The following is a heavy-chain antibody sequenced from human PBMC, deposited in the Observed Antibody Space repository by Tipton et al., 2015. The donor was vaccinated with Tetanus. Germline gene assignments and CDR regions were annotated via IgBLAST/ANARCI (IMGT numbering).Heavy chain of an antibody. Sequence: SLRLSCAASGFSIRDFGMNWVRQAPGQGLEWVSYISYSSTSIYYADSVKGRFAVSRDNAKNTLHLQMNTLRDDATAVYYCARRGEARANWFDSWGQGTLVTVSS. CDR1: GFSIRDFG. CDR3: ARRGEARANWFDS. J-gene: IGHJ5*01. CDR2: ISYSSTSI. V-gene: IGHV3-48*02.